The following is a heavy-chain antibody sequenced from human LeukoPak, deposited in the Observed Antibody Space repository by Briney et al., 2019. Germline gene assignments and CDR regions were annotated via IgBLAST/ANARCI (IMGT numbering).Heavy chain of an antibody. J-gene: IGHJ5*02. CDR1: GGSFSSSSCY. V-gene: IGHV4-39*07. CDR2: IFYGGST. D-gene: IGHD3-10*01. Sequence: SETLSLTCTVSGGSFSSSSCYWGWIRQPPGKGLEWIGNIFYGGSTYYNPSLKSRVIISVDTSKNQFSLKLRSVTAADTAVYYCARMVRGVKWFDPWGLGTLVTVSS. CDR3: ARMVRGVKWFDP.